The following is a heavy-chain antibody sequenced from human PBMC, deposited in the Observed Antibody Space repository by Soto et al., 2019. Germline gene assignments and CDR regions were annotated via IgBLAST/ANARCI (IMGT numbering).Heavy chain of an antibody. CDR1: GGSISSGGYY. CDR3: ARELGPHGLGSAKGIDY. D-gene: IGHD3-10*01. CDR2: IYYSGST. J-gene: IGHJ4*02. V-gene: IGHV4-31*03. Sequence: QVQLQESGPGLVKPSQTLSLTCTVSGGSISSGGYYWSWIRQHPGKGLEWIGYIYYSGSTYYNPSLKSRVTISVDTSKNQFSLKLSSVTAADTAVYYCARELGPHGLGSAKGIDYWGQGTLVTVSS.